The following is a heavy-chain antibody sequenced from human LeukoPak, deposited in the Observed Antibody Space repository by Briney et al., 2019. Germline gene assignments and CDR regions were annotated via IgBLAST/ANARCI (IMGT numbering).Heavy chain of an antibody. CDR1: GGSISSYY. CDR3: ARMVRGVNSHFDY. J-gene: IGHJ4*02. Sequence: SETLSLTCTVSGGSISSYYWGWIRQPPGKGLEWIGSIYYSGSTYYNPSLKSRVTISVDTSKNQFSLKLSSVTAADTAVYCCARMVRGVNSHFDYWGQGTLVTVSS. CDR2: IYYSGST. V-gene: IGHV4-39*07. D-gene: IGHD3-10*01.